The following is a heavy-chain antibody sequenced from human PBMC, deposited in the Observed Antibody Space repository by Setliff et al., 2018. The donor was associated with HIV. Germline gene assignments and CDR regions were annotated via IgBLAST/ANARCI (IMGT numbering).Heavy chain of an antibody. J-gene: IGHJ5*01. V-gene: IGHV4-34*01. CDR3: ASLIIAAGGTRLDS. CDR1: GGSLSDYY. CDR2: INPTGSA. D-gene: IGHD6-13*01. Sequence: KPSETLSLTCAVYGGSLSDYYWSWFRLPPGKGLEWIGEINPTGSANYNPSLKGRVTISTDPSKRQFSLRLTSVTAADTAIYYCASLIIAAGGTRLDSWGLGTLVTVSS.